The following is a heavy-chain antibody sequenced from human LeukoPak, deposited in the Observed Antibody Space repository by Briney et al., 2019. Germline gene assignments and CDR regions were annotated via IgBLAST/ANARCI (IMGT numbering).Heavy chain of an antibody. CDR1: EFTFSSYG. CDR3: ARDYYDSSGYYFGASDI. J-gene: IGHJ3*02. V-gene: IGHV3-33*01. CDR2: IWYDGSKE. Sequence: GGSLRLSCAASEFTFSSYGMHWVRQAPGKGLEWVAVIWYDGSKEYYADSVKGRFTISRDNSKNTLYLQMNSLRAEDTAVYYCARDYYDSSGYYFGASDIWGQGTMVTVSS. D-gene: IGHD3-22*01.